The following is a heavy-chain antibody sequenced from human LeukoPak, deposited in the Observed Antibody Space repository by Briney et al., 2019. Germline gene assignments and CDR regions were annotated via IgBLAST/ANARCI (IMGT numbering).Heavy chain of an antibody. CDR1: GFTFSAQY. V-gene: IGHV3-72*01. J-gene: IGHJ3*01. CDR2: IRNKANGYTT. D-gene: IGHD3-16*01. Sequence: GGSLRLSCAASGFTFSAQYMDWVRQAPGKGLEWVGRIRNKANGYTTEYVASVRGRFIISRDDSKNSLYLQMNSLKTEDTAVYYGAGVGGGVGSTDGLDFWGQGTMVTVSS. CDR3: AGVGGGVGSTDGLDF.